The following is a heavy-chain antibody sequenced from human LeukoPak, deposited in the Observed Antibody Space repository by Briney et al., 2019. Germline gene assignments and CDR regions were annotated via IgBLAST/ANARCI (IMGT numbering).Heavy chain of an antibody. CDR3: TRVFVGDEYSSSGY. Sequence: GASLRLSCAASGFTFSRYYMHWVRQAPGKGLVWVSRINSDGSSTTYADSVKGRFTSSRDNAKNTLYLQMNSLKVEDTAVYYCTRVFVGDEYSSSGYWGQGTLVTVSS. CDR1: GFTFSRYY. D-gene: IGHD6-13*01. V-gene: IGHV3-74*01. J-gene: IGHJ4*02. CDR2: INSDGSST.